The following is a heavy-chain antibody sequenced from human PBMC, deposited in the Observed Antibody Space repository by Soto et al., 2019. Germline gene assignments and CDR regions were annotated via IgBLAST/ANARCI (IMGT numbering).Heavy chain of an antibody. CDR2: INHSGGT. D-gene: IGHD1-1*01. J-gene: IGHJ5*02. V-gene: IGHV4-34*01. CDR1: GGSFSGHY. CDR3: VRDGTKTLRDWFDP. Sequence: PSETLSLTCAVYGGSFSGHYWSWIRQPPGKGLEWIGEINHSGGTSYNPSLKSRVTISVDTSKKQFSLKLRSVTAADTAVYYCVRDGTKTLRDWFDPWGQGISVTVSS.